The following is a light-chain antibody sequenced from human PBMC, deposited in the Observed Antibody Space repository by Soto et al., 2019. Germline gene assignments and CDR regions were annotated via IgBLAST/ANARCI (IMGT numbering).Light chain of an antibody. CDR3: QQYNTHS. Sequence: DIQMTQSPSTLCASVGGRVTITCRASQNIFTWLAWYQHKPGKSPKLLIYDASILESGVPSRLSGSGSGTLLNLTITSLQSDDFASYYYQQYNTHSVGGGTKVDIK. J-gene: IGKJ4*01. V-gene: IGKV1-5*01. CDR2: DAS. CDR1: QNIFTW.